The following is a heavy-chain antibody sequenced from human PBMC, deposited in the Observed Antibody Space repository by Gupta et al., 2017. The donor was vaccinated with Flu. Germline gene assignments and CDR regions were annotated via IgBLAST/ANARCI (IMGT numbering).Heavy chain of an antibody. V-gene: IGHV4-61*02. CDR1: GDSISRDAYH. Sequence: QVQLHESGPGLVKPSQTLSLHSTVPGDSISRDAYHWDWIQQPAGKGLEWIGRVHTTGRTTYNPSRESRVAISIDTSKNQFPLELRSVTAADTAVYYCARLPPGYWGQGTLVAVSS. J-gene: IGHJ4*02. CDR3: ARLPPGY. CDR2: VHTTGRT.